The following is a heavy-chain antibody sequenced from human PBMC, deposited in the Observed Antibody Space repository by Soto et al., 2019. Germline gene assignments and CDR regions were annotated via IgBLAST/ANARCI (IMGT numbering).Heavy chain of an antibody. CDR1: GFTFSSYG. CDR2: IWYDGSNN. V-gene: IGHV3-33*01. CDR3: ARVGAKDYYYYYGMDV. J-gene: IGHJ6*02. Sequence: QVQLVESGGGVVQPGRSLRLSCAASGFTFSSYGMHWVRQAPGKGLEWVAVIWYDGSNNYYADSVKGRFTISRDNSKNPLYLQMNSLRDEDTAVYYCARVGAKDYYYYYGMDVWGQGTTVTVSS.